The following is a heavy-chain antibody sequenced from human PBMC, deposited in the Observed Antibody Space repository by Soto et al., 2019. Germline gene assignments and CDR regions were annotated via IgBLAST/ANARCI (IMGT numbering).Heavy chain of an antibody. D-gene: IGHD3-22*01. Sequence: GGSLRLSCAASVFTLSSYGMHWVRQAPGKGLEWVGRIKSKTDGGTTDYAAPVKGRFTISRDDSKSIAYLQMNSLKTEDTAVYYCTRVLVGRDSSGQFDYWGQGTLVTVSS. J-gene: IGHJ4*02. CDR1: VFTLSSYG. V-gene: IGHV3-15*01. CDR3: TRVLVGRDSSGQFDY. CDR2: IKSKTDGGTT.